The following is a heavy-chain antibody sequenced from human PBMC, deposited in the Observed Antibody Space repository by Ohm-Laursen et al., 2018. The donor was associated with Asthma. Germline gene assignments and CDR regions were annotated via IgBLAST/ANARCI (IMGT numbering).Heavy chain of an antibody. J-gene: IGHJ4*02. CDR1: GFTFRDYE. CDR2: ISHDGSNK. V-gene: IGHV3-30-3*01. CDR3: ARGRYSSSWSHTIDY. Sequence: SLRLSCAASGFTFRDYEMHWVRQAPGKGLEWVAGISHDGSNKEYAVSVKGRFTISRGNSKITLFLQMNRLRAEDTALYYCARGRYSSSWSHTIDYWGQGTLVTVSS. D-gene: IGHD6-13*01.